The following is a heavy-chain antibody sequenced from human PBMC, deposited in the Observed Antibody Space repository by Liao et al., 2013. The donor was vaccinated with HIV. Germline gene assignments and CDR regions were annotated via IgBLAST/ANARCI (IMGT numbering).Heavy chain of an antibody. V-gene: IGHV4-59*01. Sequence: QVQLQESGPALVRPSETLSLTCTVSGGSTSGYYWSWVRQPPGKGLEWIGYIYYSGNTRYNPSLMSRVTMSVDTSKKQISLKLSSVTAADTAVYYCARTTGYCTGGSCYFDPYWHLDLWAVAPWSLSPQ. D-gene: IGHD2-15*01. J-gene: IGHJ2*01. CDR2: IYYSGNT. CDR3: ARTTGYCTGGSCYFDPYWHLDL. CDR1: GGSTSGYY.